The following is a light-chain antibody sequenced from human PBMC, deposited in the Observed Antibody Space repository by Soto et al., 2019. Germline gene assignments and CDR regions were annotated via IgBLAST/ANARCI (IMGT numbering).Light chain of an antibody. Sequence: EIVLTQSPATLSLSPGGSATLSCRAARCVRSYLAWYQQKPGQSPTLLSYDASSRPTDIHAQCSGSGSGTDFTLHISRLECEYFAVYYCQQYGSSVTVGQGTRREI. CDR2: DAS. J-gene: IGKJ5*01. CDR1: RCVRSY. CDR3: QQYGSSVT. V-gene: IGKV3-20*01.